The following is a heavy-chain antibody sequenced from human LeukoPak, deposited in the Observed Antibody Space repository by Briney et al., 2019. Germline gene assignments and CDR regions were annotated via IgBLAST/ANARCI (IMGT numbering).Heavy chain of an antibody. Sequence: GSLRLSCTASGFALSTYWMFSVRQAPGKGLVWVSQINPEGASTTYGDPAKGRFTASRDNAKNALHLQMNSLRVDNTAVYYCARGTARTAGIDFWGQGTLVTVSS. CDR2: INPEGAST. V-gene: IGHV3-74*01. CDR3: ARGTARTAGIDF. J-gene: IGHJ4*02. D-gene: IGHD6-19*01. CDR1: GFALSTYW.